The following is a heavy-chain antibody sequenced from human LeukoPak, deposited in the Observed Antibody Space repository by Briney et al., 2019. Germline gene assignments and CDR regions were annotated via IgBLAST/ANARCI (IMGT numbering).Heavy chain of an antibody. CDR3: AREPPPGIAAAGALDV. V-gene: IGHV1-2*04. CDR2: INPNSGGT. CDR1: GYTFTGYY. J-gene: IGHJ6*04. D-gene: IGHD6-13*01. Sequence: ASVKVSCKASGYTFTGYYMHWVRPPPGQGLEWMGWINPNSGGTDYEQKFQGWVTMTRDTSISTAYMELSRLRSDDTAVYYCAREPPPGIAAAGALDVWGKGTTVTVSS.